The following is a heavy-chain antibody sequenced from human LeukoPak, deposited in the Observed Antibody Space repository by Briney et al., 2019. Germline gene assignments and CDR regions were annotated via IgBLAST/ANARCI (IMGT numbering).Heavy chain of an antibody. V-gene: IGHV3-74*01. CDR1: GFTFSSYW. CDR2: INSDGSST. D-gene: IGHD2-21*01. Sequence: GGSLRLSCAASGFTFSSYWMHWVRQAPGKGLVWVSRINSDGSSTSYADSVKGRFTISRDNAKNTLYLQMNSLRAEDTAVHYCARAMVIGYPGGFDYWGQGTLVTVSS. J-gene: IGHJ4*02. CDR3: ARAMVIGYPGGFDY.